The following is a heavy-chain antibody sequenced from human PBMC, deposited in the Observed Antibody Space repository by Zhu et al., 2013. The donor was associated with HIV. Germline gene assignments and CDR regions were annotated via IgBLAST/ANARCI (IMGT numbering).Heavy chain of an antibody. CDR2: MYYGGNA. CDR3: ARVSASFGVVKPFDY. D-gene: IGHD3-3*01. V-gene: IGHV4-39*07. Sequence: QVQLQESGPRLVKPSETLSLTCSVSGGSISGSRYYWGWIRQSPGKGLEWIGSMYYGGNAYYSPSLKSRVTISVDTSKNQFSLKLSSVTAADTAVYYCARVSASFGVVKPFDYWGREPWSPSPQ. J-gene: IGHJ4*02. CDR1: GGSISGSRYY.